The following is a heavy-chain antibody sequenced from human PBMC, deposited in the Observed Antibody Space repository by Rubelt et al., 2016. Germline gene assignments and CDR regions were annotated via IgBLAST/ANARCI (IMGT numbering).Heavy chain of an antibody. CDR1: GYTFTSYG. CDR3: AGDTRYGSSANFDY. D-gene: IGHD6-13*01. CDR2: ISAYNGNT. Sequence: QVQLVQSGAEVKKPGASVKVSCKASGYTFTSYGISWVRQAPGQGLEWMGWISAYNGNTNYAQKRRGRVTMTTDTSTSTAYMRLRSLGSDETAADYCAGDTRYGSSANFDYWGQGTLVTVSS. V-gene: IGHV1-18*01. J-gene: IGHJ4*02.